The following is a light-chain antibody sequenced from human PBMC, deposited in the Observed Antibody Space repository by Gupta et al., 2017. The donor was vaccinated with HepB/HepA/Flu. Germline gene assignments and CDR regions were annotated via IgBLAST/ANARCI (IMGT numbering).Light chain of an antibody. CDR3: QQSFTAPRA. V-gene: IGKV1-39*01. Sequence: DIQMTQSPSSLSASVGDRVTITCRASQSISTYLNWYQQKPGKAPKLLIYSASSLQSGVPSRFSGSGSGTXFTLTIXRLQPEDFATYYCQQSFTAPRAFGXGTTVDFE. J-gene: IGKJ3*01. CDR2: SAS. CDR1: QSISTY.